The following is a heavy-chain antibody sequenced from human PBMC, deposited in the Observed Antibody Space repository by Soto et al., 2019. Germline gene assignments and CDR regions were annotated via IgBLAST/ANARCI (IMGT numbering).Heavy chain of an antibody. J-gene: IGHJ6*02. CDR2: TSYDGSNK. CDR1: GFIFSTYG. Sequence: QVQLVESGGGVVQPGRSLRLSCAASGFIFSTYGMHWVRQAPGKGLEWVAVTSYDGSNKYYADSVKGRFTISRDNSKNTLYVQMNSLRAEDTAVYYCAKGGRALNFYYCGMDVWGQGTTVTVSS. CDR3: AKGGRALNFYYCGMDV. V-gene: IGHV3-30*18.